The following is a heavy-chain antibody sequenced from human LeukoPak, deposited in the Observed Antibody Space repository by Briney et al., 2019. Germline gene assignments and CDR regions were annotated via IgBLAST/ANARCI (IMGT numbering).Heavy chain of an antibody. Sequence: PSETLSLTCTVSGGSISSSDYCWGWIRQPPGKGLEWIGTIYSSGTTYYNPSLTSRVTISIDTSKNQFSLKLSSLTAADAAVYYCARVGEMYYDFWTGYYDYWGQGTVVAVSS. CDR3: ARVGEMYYDFWTGYYDY. V-gene: IGHV4-39*07. CDR2: IYSSGTT. CDR1: GGSISSSDYC. J-gene: IGHJ4*02. D-gene: IGHD3-3*01.